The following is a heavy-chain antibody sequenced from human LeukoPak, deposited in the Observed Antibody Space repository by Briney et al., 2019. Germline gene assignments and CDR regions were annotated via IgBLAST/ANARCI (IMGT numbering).Heavy chain of an antibody. Sequence: SETLSLTCPVSGYSISSGYYWGWMRQPPGKGLEWIGSIYHSGSTDYNPSLQSRVTISIDTPKNQFSLELSAVTAADTAVYYCARGRLYCSSTSCYYFDHWGQGSLVTVSP. CDR1: GYSISSGYY. J-gene: IGHJ4*02. D-gene: IGHD2-2*01. CDR2: IYHSGST. CDR3: ARGRLYCSSTSCYYFDH. V-gene: IGHV4-38-2*02.